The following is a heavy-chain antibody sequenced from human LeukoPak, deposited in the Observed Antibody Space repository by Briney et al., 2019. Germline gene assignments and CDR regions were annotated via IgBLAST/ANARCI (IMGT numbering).Heavy chain of an antibody. CDR1: GGSFSGYY. D-gene: IGHD3-22*01. Sequence: KSSETLSLTCAVYGGSFSGYYWSWIRQPPGKGLEWIGEINHSGSTNYNPSLKSRVTISVDTSKNQFSLKLSSVTAADTAVYYCARFRTDDTSGYYGGSFDYWGQGTLVTVSS. CDR2: INHSGST. CDR3: ARFRTDDTSGYYGGSFDY. J-gene: IGHJ4*02. V-gene: IGHV4-34*01.